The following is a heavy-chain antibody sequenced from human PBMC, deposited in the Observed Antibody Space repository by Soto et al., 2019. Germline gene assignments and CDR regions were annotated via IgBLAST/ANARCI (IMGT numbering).Heavy chain of an antibody. J-gene: IGHJ4*02. D-gene: IGHD2-15*01. Sequence: SETLSLTCTVSGGSISNSSYYWGWIRQPPGKGLEWIGSIYYSGSTYYNPSLKSRVTISVDTSKNQFSLKLSSVTAADTAVYYCARRMNLASDYWGQGTLVTSPQ. CDR3: ARRMNLASDY. CDR2: IYYSGST. CDR1: GGSISNSSYY. V-gene: IGHV4-39*01.